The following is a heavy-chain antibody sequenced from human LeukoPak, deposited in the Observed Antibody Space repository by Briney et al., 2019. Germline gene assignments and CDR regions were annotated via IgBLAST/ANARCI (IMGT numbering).Heavy chain of an antibody. CDR2: ITASATIT. V-gene: IGHV3-23*01. CDR1: GFTFRNYA. CDR3: AKYISDSGAYYAFDS. Sequence: PGGSLRLSCAASGFTFRNYAMTWVRQAPGKGLEWVSSITASATITYYAASVKGRFTISRDDSKNTVSQQMDSLSAEDTALYYCAKYISDSGAYYAFDSWGQGTLVTVSS. D-gene: IGHD3-10*01. J-gene: IGHJ4*02.